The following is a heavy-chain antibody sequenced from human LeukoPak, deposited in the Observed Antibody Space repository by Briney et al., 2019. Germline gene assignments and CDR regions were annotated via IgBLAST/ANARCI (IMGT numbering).Heavy chain of an antibody. Sequence: PSETLSLTCTVSGGSISSGDYYWSWIRQPPGKGPEWIGYIYYSGSTYYNPSLKSRVTISVDTSKNQFSLKLSSVTAADTAVYYCARVNYYEEYFQHWGQGTLVTVSS. D-gene: IGHD3-22*01. CDR3: ARVNYYEEYFQH. CDR1: GGSISSGDYY. V-gene: IGHV4-30-4*01. CDR2: IYYSGST. J-gene: IGHJ1*01.